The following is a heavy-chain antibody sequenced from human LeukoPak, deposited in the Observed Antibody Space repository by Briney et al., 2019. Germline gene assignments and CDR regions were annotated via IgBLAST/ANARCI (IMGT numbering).Heavy chain of an antibody. CDR1: GYTFTSYG. Sequence: GASVKVSCKASGYTFTSYGISWVRQAPGQGLEWMGWISAYNGNTNYAQKLQGRVTMTTDTSTSTAYMELRSLRSDDTAVYYCARNGYHDILTGSDAFDIWGQGTMVTVSS. CDR2: ISAYNGNT. V-gene: IGHV1-18*01. CDR3: ARNGYHDILTGSDAFDI. D-gene: IGHD3-9*01. J-gene: IGHJ3*02.